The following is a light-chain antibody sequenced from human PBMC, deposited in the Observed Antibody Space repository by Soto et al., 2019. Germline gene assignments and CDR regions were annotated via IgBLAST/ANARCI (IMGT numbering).Light chain of an antibody. V-gene: IGLV2-14*01. CDR3: NSFRVNHLYV. CDR1: SSDIGGYNA. J-gene: IGLJ1*01. Sequence: QSALTQPASVSGSPGQTITISCTGTSSDIGGYNAVSWYQHHPGKAPKLIIYEVTHRPAGISDRLSASKSGNTASLTISGLQAEDEADYYCNSFRVNHLYVFGTGTKVTVL. CDR2: EVT.